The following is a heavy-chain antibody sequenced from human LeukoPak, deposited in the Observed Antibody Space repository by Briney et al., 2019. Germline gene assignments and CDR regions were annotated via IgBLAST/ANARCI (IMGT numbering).Heavy chain of an antibody. CDR3: VKDNEAGGSPFDR. CDR1: GFTFGDYA. Sequence: PGGSLRLSCTGSGFTFGDYAMSWVRQAPGKGREWVGFIRSKPYGETTEYAASVKGRFTISRDNSKNTLYLQMSSLRAVDTAVYYCVKDNEAGGSPFDRWGQGTLVTVSS. V-gene: IGHV3-49*04. J-gene: IGHJ4*02. D-gene: IGHD1-1*01. CDR2: IRSKPYGETT.